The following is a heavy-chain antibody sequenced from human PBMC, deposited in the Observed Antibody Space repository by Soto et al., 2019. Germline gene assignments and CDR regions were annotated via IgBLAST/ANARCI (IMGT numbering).Heavy chain of an antibody. J-gene: IGHJ4*02. CDR2: IDTSGPKI. D-gene: IGHD3-3*01. Sequence: GGSLRLSCAASGYTFSDYYMSWIRQAPGKGLELISYIDTSGPKIYYADSVKGRFTITRDNAKNSLYLEMNSLRDEDTAVYYCASHYDMWSGYLSPVDYWGQGT. CDR3: ASHYDMWSGYLSPVDY. V-gene: IGHV3-11*01. CDR1: GYTFSDYY.